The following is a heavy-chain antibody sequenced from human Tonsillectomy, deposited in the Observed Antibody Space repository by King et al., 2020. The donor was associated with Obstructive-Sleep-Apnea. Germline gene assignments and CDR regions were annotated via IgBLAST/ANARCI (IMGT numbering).Heavy chain of an antibody. Sequence: VQLVESGAEVKKPGASVKVSCKASGYTFTSYGISWVRQAPGQGLEWMGWISAYNGNTKYAQKFQGRVTMTTDTSTSTAYMELRSLRSDDTAVYYCARDTKIMDGQPRMAPPPFDYWGQGTLVTVSS. J-gene: IGHJ4*02. CDR2: ISAYNGNT. CDR3: ARDTKIMDGQPRMAPPPFDY. V-gene: IGHV1-18*04. D-gene: IGHD5-24*01. CDR1: GYTFTSYG.